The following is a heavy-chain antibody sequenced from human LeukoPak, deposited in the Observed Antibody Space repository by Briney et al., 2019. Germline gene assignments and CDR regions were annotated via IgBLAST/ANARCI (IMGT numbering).Heavy chain of an antibody. D-gene: IGHD2-2*01. CDR1: GFTFSSYA. Sequence: PGGSLRLSCAASGFTFSSYAMSWVRQAPGKGLEWVSAISGSGGSTYYADSVKGRFTISRDNSKNTLYLQVNSLRAEDTAVYYCAKVSGIVVVPAALFDYWGQGTLVTVSS. CDR3: AKVSGIVVVPAALFDY. J-gene: IGHJ4*02. CDR2: ISGSGGST. V-gene: IGHV3-23*01.